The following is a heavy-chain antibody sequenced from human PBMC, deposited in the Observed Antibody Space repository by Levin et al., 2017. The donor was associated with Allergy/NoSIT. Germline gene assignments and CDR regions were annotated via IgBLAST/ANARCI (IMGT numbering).Heavy chain of an antibody. CDR1: GFTFSNYV. Sequence: AGGSLRLSCAASGFTFSNYVMHWVRQAPGKGLEWVAVISHDGTNQYYTDSVTGRFTISRDNSKSTLYLQMNSLRAEDTAVYYCVKQLTMIVVANGFGLDVWGQGTTVTVSS. CDR3: VKQLTMIVVANGFGLDV. J-gene: IGHJ6*02. D-gene: IGHD3-22*01. CDR2: ISHDGTNQ. V-gene: IGHV3-30*18.